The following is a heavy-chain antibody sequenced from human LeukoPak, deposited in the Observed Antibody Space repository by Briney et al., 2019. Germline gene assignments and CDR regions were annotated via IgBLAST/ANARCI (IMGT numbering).Heavy chain of an antibody. D-gene: IGHD3-10*01. Sequence: KPGGSLRLSCAASGFTFRDYYMSWIRQAPGKGLECLSYTRSSGTTISYADSVKGRFTISRDNAKNSLDLQMNSLRADDTAVYYCAREDPRAVVLLNRATFDLWGQGTMVTVSP. CDR3: AREDPRAVVLLNRATFDL. CDR1: GFTFRDYY. CDR2: TRSSGTTI. J-gene: IGHJ4*02. V-gene: IGHV3-11*04.